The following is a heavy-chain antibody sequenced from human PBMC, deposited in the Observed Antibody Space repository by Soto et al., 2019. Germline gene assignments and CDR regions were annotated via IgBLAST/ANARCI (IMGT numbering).Heavy chain of an antibody. CDR1: GYTFTSYG. CDR3: TKQKGDSRTYNGMDV. D-gene: IGHD2-21*02. CDR2: ISAYNGNT. Sequence: GASVKVSYKASGYTFTSYGISWVRQAPGQGLEWMGWISAYNGNTNYAQKLQGRVTMTTDTSTSTAYMELRSLRSDDTAVYYCTKQKGDSRTYNGMDVWGQGTTVTVSS. V-gene: IGHV1-18*01. J-gene: IGHJ6*02.